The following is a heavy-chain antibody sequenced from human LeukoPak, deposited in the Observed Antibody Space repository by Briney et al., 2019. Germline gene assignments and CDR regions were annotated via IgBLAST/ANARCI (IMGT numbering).Heavy chain of an antibody. CDR1: GGTFSSYA. Sequence: GASVKVSCKASGGTFSSYAISWVRQAPGQGLEWMGGIIPIFGTANYAQKFQGRVTITADESTSTAYMELSSLRSEDTAVYYCAREVEDGPPVVATNWGQGTLVTVSS. J-gene: IGHJ4*02. V-gene: IGHV1-69*13. D-gene: IGHD3-22*01. CDR3: AREVEDGPPVVATN. CDR2: IIPIFGTA.